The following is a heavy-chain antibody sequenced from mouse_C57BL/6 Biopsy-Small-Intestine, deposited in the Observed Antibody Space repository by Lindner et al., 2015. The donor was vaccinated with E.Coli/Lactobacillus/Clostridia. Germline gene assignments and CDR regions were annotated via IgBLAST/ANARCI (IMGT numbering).Heavy chain of an antibody. CDR1: GYIFTTSG. D-gene: IGHD1-1*02. Sequence: SVKVSCKASGYIFTTSGISWLRQAPGQGLEWMAWISANNGDTRYAQKFQGRVTLTTEASTSTAYLDLRSLRSDDTAIYYCATDPPYCGGGSCWGWFDPWGQGTRVIVSS. V-gene: IGHV1S130*01. CDR2: ISANNGDT. J-gene: IGHJ4*01. CDR3: ATDPPYCGGGSCWGWFDP.